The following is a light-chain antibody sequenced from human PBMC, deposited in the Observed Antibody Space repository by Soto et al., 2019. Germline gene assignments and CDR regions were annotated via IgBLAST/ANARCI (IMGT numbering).Light chain of an antibody. J-gene: IGKJ2*01. Sequence: EMVLTQSPGTLSLSPGERATLSCRASQSVRSSYLAWYQQRPGQAPRLLIYAASTRATGIPDRFSGSGSGTDFTLTISSLEPEDFAVYYCQQYGSSPVYTFGQGTKLEIK. CDR3: QQYGSSPVYT. CDR2: AAS. V-gene: IGKV3-20*01. CDR1: QSVRSSY.